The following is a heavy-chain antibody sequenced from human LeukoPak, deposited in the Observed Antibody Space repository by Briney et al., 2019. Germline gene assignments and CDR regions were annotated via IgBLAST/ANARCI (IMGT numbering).Heavy chain of an antibody. D-gene: IGHD6-13*01. V-gene: IGHV1-8*01. CDR3: ARGVRQLVSGYYYDYMDV. J-gene: IGHJ6*03. CDR2: MNPNSGNT. Sequence: ASVKVSCKASGYTFTSYDINWVPQATRPALQWMRSMNPNSGNTGYAQKFQGRVTMTRNTSISTAYMELSSLRSEDTAVYYCARGVRQLVSGYYYDYMDVWGKGTTVTVSS. CDR1: GYTFTSYD.